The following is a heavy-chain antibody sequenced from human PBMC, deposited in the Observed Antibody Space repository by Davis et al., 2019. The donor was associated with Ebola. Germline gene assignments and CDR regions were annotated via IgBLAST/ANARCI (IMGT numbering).Heavy chain of an antibody. Sequence: GESLKISCAASGFTFSSYAMHWVRQAPGKGLEWVAVISYDGSNKYYADSVKGRFTISRDNAKNSLYLQMNSLRAEDTAVYYCARDGSNSYFDYWGQGNLVTVSS. CDR1: GFTFSSYA. J-gene: IGHJ4*02. D-gene: IGHD6-6*01. CDR2: ISYDGSNK. CDR3: ARDGSNSYFDY. V-gene: IGHV3-30-3*01.